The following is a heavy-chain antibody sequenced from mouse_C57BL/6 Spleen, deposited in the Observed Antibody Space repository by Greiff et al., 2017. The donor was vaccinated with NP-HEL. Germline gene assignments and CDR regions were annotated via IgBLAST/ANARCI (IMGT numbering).Heavy chain of an antibody. J-gene: IGHJ3*01. CDR1: GYTFTDYN. Sequence: DVKLQESGPELVKPGASVKIPCKASGYTFTDYNMDWVKQSHGKSLEWIGDINPNNGGTIYNQKFKGKATLTVDKSSSTAYMELRSLTSEDTAVYYCARANWDRAFAYWGQGTLVTVSA. D-gene: IGHD4-1*01. CDR2: INPNNGGT. V-gene: IGHV1-18*01. CDR3: ARANWDRAFAY.